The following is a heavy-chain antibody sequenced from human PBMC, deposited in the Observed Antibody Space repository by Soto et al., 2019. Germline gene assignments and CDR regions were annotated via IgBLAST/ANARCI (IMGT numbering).Heavy chain of an antibody. Sequence: LSLTCTVSGGSVSNFYWSWIRQSPGKGLEWIGYIYYSGSVSYNPSLQSRVSISIDTSKDQFSLKLSSVTAADTAIYYCAKGNGYYFYWGPGTLVTVSS. J-gene: IGHJ4*02. CDR2: IYYSGSV. D-gene: IGHD1-26*01. V-gene: IGHV4-59*08. CDR1: GGSVSNFY. CDR3: AKGNGYYFY.